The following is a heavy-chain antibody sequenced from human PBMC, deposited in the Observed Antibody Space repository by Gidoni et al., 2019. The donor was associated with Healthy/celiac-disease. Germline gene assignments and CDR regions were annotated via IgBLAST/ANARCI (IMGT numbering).Heavy chain of an antibody. CDR2: ISGRGGSP. D-gene: IGHD3-10*01. CDR1: GVTCSSYA. CDR3: AKEMGGSGSSNWFDP. V-gene: IGHV3-23*01. Sequence: EVQLLESGGGVVQQGGSVRRGCAAAGVTCSSYAVSWVRQAPGKGLEWFSAISGRGGSPSYASSVTGRFTISSDNSRHTLYLQLPSLRAEDTAVYYCAKEMGGSGSSNWFDPWGQGTLVTVSS. J-gene: IGHJ5*02.